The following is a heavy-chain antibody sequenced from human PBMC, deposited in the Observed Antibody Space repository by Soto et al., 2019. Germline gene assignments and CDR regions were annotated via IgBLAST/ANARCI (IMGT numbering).Heavy chain of an antibody. CDR1: GVTFTTSA. CDR2: IVVGTGNI. Sequence: GASVKVSCKASGVTFTTSAVQWVRQARGQRLEWIGWIVVGTGNIKYAQKFQGRVTITWDMSTTTSYMDLSSLRSEDTAVYYCTRRRFGVRGVTTMDVWGPGTTVTVSS. CDR3: TRRRFGVRGVTTMDV. J-gene: IGHJ6*02. D-gene: IGHD3-10*01. V-gene: IGHV1-58*01.